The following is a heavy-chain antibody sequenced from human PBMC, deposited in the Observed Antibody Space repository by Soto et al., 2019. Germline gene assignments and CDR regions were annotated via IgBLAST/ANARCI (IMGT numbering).Heavy chain of an antibody. CDR3: ARIESIARNWFDP. CDR1: VGRVSNYW. CDR2: IDPVDSYA. V-gene: IGHV5-10-1*01. J-gene: IGHJ5*02. Sequence: LKSSDKRSVGRVSNYWSSWVHQMPGKGLEWMGNIDPVDSYANYSPSFQGHVTFSVDTSISTAFLHWSSLKASDSATYFCARIESIARNWFDPWGQGTLVPVSS. D-gene: IGHD6-13*01.